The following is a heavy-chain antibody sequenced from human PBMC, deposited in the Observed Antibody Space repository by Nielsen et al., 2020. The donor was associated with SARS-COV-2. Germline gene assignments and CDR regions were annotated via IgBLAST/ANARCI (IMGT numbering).Heavy chain of an antibody. CDR1: GFTFSNAW. J-gene: IGHJ6*02. D-gene: IGHD3-3*01. CDR3: TSQYYDFWSGYYGPYYYYGMDV. CDR2: IKSKTDGGTT. V-gene: IGHV3-15*01. Sequence: GESLKISCAASGFTFSNAWMSWVRQAPGKGLEWVGRIKSKTDGGTTDYAAPVKGRFTISRDDSKNTLYLQMNSLKTEDTAVYYCTSQYYDFWSGYYGPYYYYGMDVWGQGTTVTVSS.